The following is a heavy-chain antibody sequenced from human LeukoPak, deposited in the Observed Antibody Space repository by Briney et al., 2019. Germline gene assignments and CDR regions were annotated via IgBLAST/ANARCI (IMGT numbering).Heavy chain of an antibody. CDR3: ARVGIGNSFDY. CDR1: GGSISSGGYY. J-gene: IGHJ4*02. Sequence: SETLSLTCTVSGGSISSGGYYWSWIRQPPGKGLEWIGSIYYSGSTYYNPSLKSRVTISVDTSKNQFSLKLSSVTAADTAVYYCARVGIGNSFDYWGQGTLVSVSS. D-gene: IGHD4-23*01. V-gene: IGHV4-39*07. CDR2: IYYSGST.